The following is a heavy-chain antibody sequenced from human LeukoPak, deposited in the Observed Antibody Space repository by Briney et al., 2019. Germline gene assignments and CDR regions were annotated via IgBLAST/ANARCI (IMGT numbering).Heavy chain of an antibody. Sequence: ETLSLTCTVSGGSISSSNYYWAWIRQAPGKGLEWVSAISGSGGSTYYADSVKGRFTISRDNSKNTLYLQMNSLRAEDTAVYYCAKSEFNWFDPWGQGTLVTVSS. V-gene: IGHV3-23*01. CDR1: GGSISSSNYY. J-gene: IGHJ5*02. CDR2: ISGSGGST. CDR3: AKSEFNWFDP.